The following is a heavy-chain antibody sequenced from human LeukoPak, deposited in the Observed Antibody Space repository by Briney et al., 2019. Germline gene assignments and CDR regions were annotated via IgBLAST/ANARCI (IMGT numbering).Heavy chain of an antibody. CDR1: GGSISSSSYY. CDR3: ARVDQIGQNWFDP. CDR2: IYYSGST. J-gene: IGHJ5*02. D-gene: IGHD2-2*03. V-gene: IGHV4-39*07. Sequence: SETLSLTCTVSGGSISSSSYYWGWIRQPPGKGLEWIGSIYYSGSTYYNPSLKSRVTISVDTSKNQFSLKLSSVTAADTAVYYCARVDQIGQNWFDPWGQGTLVTVSS.